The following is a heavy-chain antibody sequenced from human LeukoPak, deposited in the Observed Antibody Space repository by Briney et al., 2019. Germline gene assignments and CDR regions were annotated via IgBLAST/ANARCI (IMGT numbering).Heavy chain of an antibody. V-gene: IGHV4-30-4*01. J-gene: IGHJ4*02. CDR1: GGSISSGDYY. CDR2: IYYSGST. Sequence: PSQTLSLTCTVSGGSISSGDYYWSWIRQPPGKGLEWIGYIYYSGSTYYNPSLKSRVTISVDTSKNQFSLKLSSVTAADTAVYYCARVRYCSSTSCPGIDYWGQGTLVTVSS. D-gene: IGHD2-2*01. CDR3: ARVRYCSSTSCPGIDY.